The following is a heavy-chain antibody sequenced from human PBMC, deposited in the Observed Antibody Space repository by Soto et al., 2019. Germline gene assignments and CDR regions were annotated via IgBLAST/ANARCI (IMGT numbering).Heavy chain of an antibody. CDR1: GGSISSSSYY. D-gene: IGHD3-10*01. J-gene: IGHJ6*02. V-gene: IGHV4-39*01. CDR2: IYYSGST. Sequence: PSETLSLTCTVSGGSISSSSYYWGWIRQPPGKGLEWIGSIYYSGSTYYNPSLKSRVTISVDTSKNQFSLKLSSVTAADTAVYYCATDYYGSGSYWTSPYYYYGMDVWGQGTTVTVSS. CDR3: ATDYYGSGSYWTSPYYYYGMDV.